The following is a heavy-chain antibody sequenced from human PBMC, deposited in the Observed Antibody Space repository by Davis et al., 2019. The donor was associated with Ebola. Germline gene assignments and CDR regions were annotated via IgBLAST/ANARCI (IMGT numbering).Heavy chain of an antibody. D-gene: IGHD2-2*01. CDR2: IYPGDSDP. V-gene: IGHV5-51*01. Sequence: GESLKISCKGSGYSFTSYWIGWVRQMPGKGLEWMGSIYPGDSDPRYSPSFQGQVTISADKPISTAYLQWSSLKASDTAMYYCARLGVYQLLYYYYMDVWDKGTTVTVSS. CDR3: ARLGVYQLLYYYYMDV. CDR1: GYSFTSYW. J-gene: IGHJ6*03.